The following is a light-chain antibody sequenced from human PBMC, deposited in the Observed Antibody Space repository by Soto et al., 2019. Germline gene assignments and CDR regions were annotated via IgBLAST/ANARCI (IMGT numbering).Light chain of an antibody. CDR1: SSDVGYYDY. CDR2: AVS. J-gene: IGLJ1*01. CDR3: SSYTSSSTLGV. V-gene: IGLV2-14*01. Sequence: QSALTQPASVSGSPGQSITISCTGTSSDVGYYDYVSWYQQHPGKAPKLMIYAVSSRPSGVSNRFSGSKAGNTASLTISGLQAEDEANYYCSSYTSSSTLGVFGTGTKFTVL.